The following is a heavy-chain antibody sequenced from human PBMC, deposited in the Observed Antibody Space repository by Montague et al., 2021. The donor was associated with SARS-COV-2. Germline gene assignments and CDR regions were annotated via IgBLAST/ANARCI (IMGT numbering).Heavy chain of an antibody. CDR3: AREGVHAFDI. CDR2: TSYRSKWIN. Sequence: CAISGDSVSSVRAAWNWIRQTPSRGLEWLGRTSYRSKWINAYAVSLESRMSITPDTSTNRFSLHLSFVTPDDTAVYYCAREGVHAFDIWGQGTPVIVSS. CDR1: GDSVSSVRAA. V-gene: IGHV6-1*01. J-gene: IGHJ3*02.